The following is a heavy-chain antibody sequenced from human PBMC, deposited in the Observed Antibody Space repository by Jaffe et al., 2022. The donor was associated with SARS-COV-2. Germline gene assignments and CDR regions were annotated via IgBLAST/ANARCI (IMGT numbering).Heavy chain of an antibody. CDR3: ARRYYDSLTGFRYYFDL. V-gene: IGHV5-51*01. Sequence: EVQLVQSGAEVKKPGESLKISCKASGYRFTNYWIGWVRQMPGKGLEWMGIIYPGDSDTRYSPSFQGQVTISADKSISTAHVQWSSLKASDTAMYYCARRYYDSLTGFRYYFDLWGQGTLVTVSS. CDR2: IYPGDSDT. J-gene: IGHJ4*02. D-gene: IGHD3-9*01. CDR1: GYRFTNYW.